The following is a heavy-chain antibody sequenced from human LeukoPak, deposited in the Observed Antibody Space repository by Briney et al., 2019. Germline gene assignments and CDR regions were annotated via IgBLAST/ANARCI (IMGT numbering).Heavy chain of an antibody. CDR3: AQSKSYYGSSGYDFDS. V-gene: IGHV2-5*02. CDR1: GFSLSTSGVG. J-gene: IGHJ4*02. Sequence: SGPALVKPTQTLTLTRTFSGFSLSTSGVGVDWIRQPPGKALEWLAVIYWDDDKRYSPSLKSRLTITGDTSKNQVVLTMTNMDPVDTATYYCAQSKSYYGSSGYDFDSWGQGTLVTVSS. CDR2: IYWDDDK. D-gene: IGHD3-22*01.